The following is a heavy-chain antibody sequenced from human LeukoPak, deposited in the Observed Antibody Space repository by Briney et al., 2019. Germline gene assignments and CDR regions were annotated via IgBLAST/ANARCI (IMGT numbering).Heavy chain of an antibody. CDR2: INHSGST. J-gene: IGHJ6*03. V-gene: IGHV4-34*01. CDR1: GGSFSGYY. CDR3: ARGLVAYYYDSSGAKYYYYYMDV. Sequence: SETLSLTCAVYGGSFSGYYWSWIRQPPGKGLEWIGEINHSGSTNYNPSLKSRVTISVDTSKNQFSLKLSSVTAADTAVYYCARGLVAYYYDSSGAKYYYYYMDVWGKGTTVTVSS. D-gene: IGHD3-22*01.